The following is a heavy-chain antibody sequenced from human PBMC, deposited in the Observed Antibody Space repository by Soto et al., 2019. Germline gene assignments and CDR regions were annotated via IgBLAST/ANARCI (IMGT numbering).Heavy chain of an antibody. CDR3: ARDLWVEPELYYYGMDV. V-gene: IGHV4-30-4*01. Sequence: SETLSLTCTVSGDSISSADYYWSWIRQTPGKGLEWIGHIFYRGTTYYNPSLKSRLTISVDTSKNHFSLRLTSVTAADTAVYYCARDLWVEPELYYYGMDVWGQGTTVTVSS. CDR1: GDSISSADYY. CDR2: IFYRGTT. D-gene: IGHD1-1*01. J-gene: IGHJ6*02.